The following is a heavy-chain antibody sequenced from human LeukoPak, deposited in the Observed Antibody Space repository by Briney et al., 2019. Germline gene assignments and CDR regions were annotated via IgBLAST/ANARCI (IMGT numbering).Heavy chain of an antibody. J-gene: IGHJ4*02. CDR2: INPNSGDT. D-gene: IGHD6-19*01. CDR3: ARGAVAEFDY. Sequence: ASVKVSCKASGYTFTAYYMHWVRQAPGQGLEWMGRINPNSGDTNYAQKFQGRVTMTRDTSINTAYVELSRLRSDDTAVYYCARGAVAEFDYWGQGTLVTVSS. CDR1: GYTFTAYY. V-gene: IGHV1-2*06.